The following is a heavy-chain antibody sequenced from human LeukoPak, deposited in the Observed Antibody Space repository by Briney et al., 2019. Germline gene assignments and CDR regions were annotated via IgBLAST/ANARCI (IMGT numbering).Heavy chain of an antibody. J-gene: IGHJ6*02. Sequence: GRSLRLSCAASGFTFSSCGMHWVRQAPGKGLEWVAVIWYDGSEKYYADSMKGRFTISRDNSKNTLYLQMNSLRAEDTAIYYCAREARGYCSGGNCFFSGMDVWGQGTTVTVSS. D-gene: IGHD2-15*01. CDR3: AREARGYCSGGNCFFSGMDV. CDR1: GFTFSSCG. CDR2: IWYDGSEK. V-gene: IGHV3-33*01.